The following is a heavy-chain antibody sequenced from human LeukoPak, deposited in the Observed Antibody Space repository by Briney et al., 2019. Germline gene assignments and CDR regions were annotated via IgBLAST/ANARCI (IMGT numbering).Heavy chain of an antibody. CDR2: IYYSGST. CDR1: GVSISSYY. Sequence: SETLSLTCTVSGVSISSYYWSWIRQPPGKGLEWIGYIYYSGSTNYNPSLKSRVTISVDTSKNQFSLKLSSVTAADTAVYYCAREDGTTGTTAWFDPWGQGTLVTVSS. J-gene: IGHJ5*02. CDR3: AREDGTTGTTAWFDP. D-gene: IGHD1-1*01. V-gene: IGHV4-59*01.